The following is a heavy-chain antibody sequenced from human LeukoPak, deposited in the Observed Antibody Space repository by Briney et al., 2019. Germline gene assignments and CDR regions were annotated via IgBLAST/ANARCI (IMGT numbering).Heavy chain of an antibody. J-gene: IGHJ4*02. CDR2: INPSGGST. CDR3: ARGSRPVYNLLTGKRYFDY. CDR1: GYTFTTYY. V-gene: IGHV1-46*01. Sequence: ASVKVSCKASGYTFTTYYVHWVRQAPGQGLEWMGIINPSGGSTTYAQKFRGRLTMTRDLSTSTVYMELSSLRSEDTAVYYCARGSRPVYNLLTGKRYFDYWGQGTLLTVSS. D-gene: IGHD3-9*01.